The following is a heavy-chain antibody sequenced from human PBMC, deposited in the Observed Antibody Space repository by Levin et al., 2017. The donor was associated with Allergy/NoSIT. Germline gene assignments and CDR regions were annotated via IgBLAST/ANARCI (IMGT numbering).Heavy chain of an antibody. CDR3: AKAYYYGSGRGYYFDY. CDR2: ISYDGSNK. D-gene: IGHD3-10*01. CDR1: GFTFSSYG. Sequence: LSGGSLRLSCAASGFTFSSYGMHWVRQAPGKGLEWVAVISYDGSNKYYADSVKGRFTISRDNSKNTLYLQMNSLRAEDTAVYYCAKAYYYGSGRGYYFDYWGQGTLVTVSS. V-gene: IGHV3-30*18. J-gene: IGHJ4*02.